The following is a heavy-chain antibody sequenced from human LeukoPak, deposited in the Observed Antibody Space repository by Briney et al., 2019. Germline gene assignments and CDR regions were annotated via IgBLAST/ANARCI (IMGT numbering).Heavy chain of an antibody. J-gene: IGHJ4*02. CDR1: GFTFSSYA. D-gene: IGHD6-13*01. Sequence: GGSLRLSCAASGFTFSSYAMHWVRQASGKGLEWVAVISYDGSNKYYADSVKGRFTISRDNSKNTLYLQMNSLRAEDTAVYYCARVPIAAAVPYYFDYWGQGTLVTVSS. CDR2: ISYDGSNK. CDR3: ARVPIAAAVPYYFDY. V-gene: IGHV3-30-3*01.